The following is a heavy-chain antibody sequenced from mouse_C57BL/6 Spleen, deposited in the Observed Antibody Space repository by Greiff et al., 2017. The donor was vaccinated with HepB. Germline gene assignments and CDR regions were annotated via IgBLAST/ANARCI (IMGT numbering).Heavy chain of an antibody. CDR2: FHPYNDDT. CDR3: ATYITTVVATVDY. D-gene: IGHD1-1*01. J-gene: IGHJ4*01. CDR1: GYTFTTYP. V-gene: IGHV1-47*01. Sequence: VQLQQSGAELVKPGASVKMSCKASGYTFTTYPIAWMKQSPGKSLEWIGNFHPYNDDTKYNEKFKGKATLTVEKSSSTVYLELSRLTSDDSAVLYCATYITTVVATVDYWGQGTSVTVSS.